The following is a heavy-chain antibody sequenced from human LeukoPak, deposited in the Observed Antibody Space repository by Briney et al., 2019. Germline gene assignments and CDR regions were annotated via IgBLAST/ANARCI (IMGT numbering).Heavy chain of an antibody. CDR1: GFTFDDYA. Sequence: GGSLRLSCAASGFTFDDYAMHWVRQAPGKGLEWVSGISWNSGSIGYADSVKGRFTISRDNAKNSLYLQMNSLRAEDTALYYCAKGDHIAVAGSLFDYWGQGTLVTVSS. CDR3: AKGDHIAVAGSLFDY. D-gene: IGHD6-19*01. J-gene: IGHJ4*02. V-gene: IGHV3-9*01. CDR2: ISWNSGSI.